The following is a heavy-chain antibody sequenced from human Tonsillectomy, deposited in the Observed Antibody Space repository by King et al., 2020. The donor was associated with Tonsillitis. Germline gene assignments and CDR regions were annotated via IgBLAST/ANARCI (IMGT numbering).Heavy chain of an antibody. CDR2: IWYDATNK. V-gene: IGHV3-33*08. Sequence: VQLVESGGGVVQPGRSLRLSCAASGFTFSKYGMHWVRQAPGKGLEWVALIWYDATNKYYADSVKGRFTVSRDNSKNTLYLQMNSLRAEDTAVYYCGRDGYCSSTICQMDVWGKGTTVTVSS. D-gene: IGHD2-2*03. J-gene: IGHJ6*04. CDR1: GFTFSKYG. CDR3: GRDGYCSSTICQMDV.